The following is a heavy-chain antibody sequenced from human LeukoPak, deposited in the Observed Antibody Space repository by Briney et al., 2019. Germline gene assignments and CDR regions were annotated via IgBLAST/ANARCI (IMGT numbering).Heavy chain of an antibody. CDR2: ISGSGGST. Sequence: GGTLRLSCAASGITFNNFAMNWVRQAPGKGLEWVSSISGSGGSTKHADSVKGRFTISRDNSKNTLYLQMNSLRAGDTAVYYCKEVDFWGQGTLVTVSS. J-gene: IGHJ4*02. CDR1: GITFNNFA. V-gene: IGHV3-23*01. CDR3: KEVDF.